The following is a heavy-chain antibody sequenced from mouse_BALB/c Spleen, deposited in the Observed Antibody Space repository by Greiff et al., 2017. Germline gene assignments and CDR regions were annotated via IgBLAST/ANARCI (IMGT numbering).Heavy chain of an antibody. CDR3: ARGGSLWSHWYFDV. J-gene: IGHJ1*01. CDR1: GYSITSDYA. CDR2: ISYSGSN. Sequence: EVKLVESGPGLVTPSQSLSLTCTVTGYSITSDYAWNWIRQFPGNKLEWMGYISYSGSNSYNPSLKRRISITRDTTKNQFLLQLNSVTTEDTAKYYCARGGSLWSHWYFDVWGAGTTVTVSS. V-gene: IGHV3-2*02. D-gene: IGHD1-1*02.